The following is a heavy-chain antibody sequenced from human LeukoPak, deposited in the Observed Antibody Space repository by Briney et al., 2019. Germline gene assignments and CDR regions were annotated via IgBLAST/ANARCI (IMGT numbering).Heavy chain of an antibody. CDR2: VSSSGSTI. CDR3: ARVPNDFWSGYYLYYFDY. J-gene: IGHJ4*02. V-gene: IGHV3-11*04. D-gene: IGHD3-3*01. CDR1: GFTFSDYY. Sequence: GGSLRLSCAVSGFTFSDYYMSWIRQAPGKGLEWVLYVSSSGSTIYYADSVKGRFTIYRDNAKNSLYLQMNSLRAEDTAVYYCARVPNDFWSGYYLYYFDYWGQGTLVTVSS.